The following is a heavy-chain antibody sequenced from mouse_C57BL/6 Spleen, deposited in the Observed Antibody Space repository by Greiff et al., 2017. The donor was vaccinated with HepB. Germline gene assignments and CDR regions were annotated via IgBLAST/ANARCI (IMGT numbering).Heavy chain of an antibody. D-gene: IGHD2-4*01. CDR1: GFSLTSYG. Sequence: VQRVESGPGLVQPSQSLSITCTVSGFSLTSYGVHWVRQSPGKGLEWLGVIWSGGSTDYNAAFISRLSISKDNSKSQVFFKMNSLQADDTAIYYCARNSIYYDYSYAMDYWGQGTSVTVSS. J-gene: IGHJ4*01. CDR3: ARNSIYYDYSYAMDY. CDR2: IWSGGST. V-gene: IGHV2-2*01.